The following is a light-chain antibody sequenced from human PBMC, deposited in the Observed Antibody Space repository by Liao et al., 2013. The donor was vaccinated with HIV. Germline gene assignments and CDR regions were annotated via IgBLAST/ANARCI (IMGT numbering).Light chain of an antibody. V-gene: IGLV3-1*01. J-gene: IGLJ2*01. CDR3: QVWDNSVDRVV. CDR1: NLSNILGNKY. CDR2: QDS. Sequence: SYGLTQPPSVSVSTGQTASITCYGDNLSNILGNKYLHWYQQRPGQSPVLVIYQDSRRPSGIPGRFSGSNSANMATLAISRVEVGDEADYYCQVWDNSVDRVVFGGGTKLTVL.